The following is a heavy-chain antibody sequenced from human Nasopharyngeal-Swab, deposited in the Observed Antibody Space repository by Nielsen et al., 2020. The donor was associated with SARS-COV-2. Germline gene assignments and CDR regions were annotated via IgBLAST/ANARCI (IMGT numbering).Heavy chain of an antibody. CDR2: ISSSSSYI. D-gene: IGHD6-19*01. CDR1: GFTFSSYS. J-gene: IGHJ4*02. CDR3: GTSAWYSFDH. Sequence: GESLKISCAASGFTFSSYSMNWVRQAPGKGLEWVSSISSSSSYIYYADSVKGRFTVSRDNAKNSVYLQMSSLRAEDTALYYCGTSAWYSFDHWGQGTLVTVSS. V-gene: IGHV3-21*06.